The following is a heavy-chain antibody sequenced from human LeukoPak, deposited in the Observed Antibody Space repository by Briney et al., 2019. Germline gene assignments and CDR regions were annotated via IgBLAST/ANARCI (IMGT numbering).Heavy chain of an antibody. D-gene: IGHD3-10*01. V-gene: IGHV4-59*01. J-gene: IGHJ4*02. CDR1: GGSISSYY. CDR3: ARGSGSYLHY. CDR2: IHYSGST. Sequence: SETLSLTCTVSGGSISSYYWSWIRQPPGKGLVWIGYIHYSGSTNYNPSLKSRVTISVDTSKNQFSLKLSSVTAADTAVYYCARGSGSYLHYWGQGILVTVSS.